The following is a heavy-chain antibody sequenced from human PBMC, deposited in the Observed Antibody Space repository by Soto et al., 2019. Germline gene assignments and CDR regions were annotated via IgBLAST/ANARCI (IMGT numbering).Heavy chain of an antibody. D-gene: IGHD2-8*01. CDR1: GGSISSGGYS. CDR2: IYHSGST. V-gene: IGHV4-30-2*01. Sequence: QLQLQESGSGLVKPSQTLSLTCAVSGGSISSGGYSWSWIRQPPGKGLEWIGYIYHSGSTYYNPSLKSRVTISVDRSKNQFSLKLSSVTAADTAVYYCASHTKPYLGAFDIWGQGTMVTVSS. CDR3: ASHTKPYLGAFDI. J-gene: IGHJ3*02.